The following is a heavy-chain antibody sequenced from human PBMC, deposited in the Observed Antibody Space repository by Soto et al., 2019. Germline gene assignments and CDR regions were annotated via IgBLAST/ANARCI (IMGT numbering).Heavy chain of an antibody. D-gene: IGHD3-10*01. J-gene: IGHJ4*02. V-gene: IGHV3-23*01. CDR3: VKRAYGSDFDY. Sequence: EVQLLESGGGLVQPGGSLRLSCAASGFTFSSYAMNWVRQAPGKGLEWVSVISGSGGSTYYADSVKGRFTISRDNSKFTLYLQMSSLRGGDRAVYYCVKRAYGSDFDYLCQGALVTVS. CDR1: GFTFSSYA. CDR2: ISGSGGST.